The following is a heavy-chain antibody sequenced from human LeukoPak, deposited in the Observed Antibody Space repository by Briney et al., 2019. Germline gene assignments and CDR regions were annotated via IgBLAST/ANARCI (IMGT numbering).Heavy chain of an antibody. V-gene: IGHV4-4*07. J-gene: IGHJ5*02. CDR3: ARVKESAAMSADWFDP. Sequence: SETLSLTCTVSGGSISIDYWSWIRQPAGEGLEWIGRIYTSGSTNYNPSLKSRVTMSVDTSKNQFSLKLSSVTAADTAVYYCARVKESAAMSADWFDPWGQGTLVTVSS. D-gene: IGHD2-2*01. CDR1: GGSISIDY. CDR2: IYTSGST.